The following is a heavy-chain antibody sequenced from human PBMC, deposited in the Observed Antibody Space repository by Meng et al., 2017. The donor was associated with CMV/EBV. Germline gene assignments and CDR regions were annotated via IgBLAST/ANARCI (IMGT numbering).Heavy chain of an antibody. D-gene: IGHD6-13*01. CDR2: INPSGGST. Sequence: GQLWQFEAEVKKPGASVNVSFKAAGYTFTSYYIHWVRQAPGQGLEWMGIINPSGGSTRYAQKFQGRVTMTRDTSTSTVYMELSSLRSEDTAVYYCALAEYSSSLFDYWGQGTLVTVSS. V-gene: IGHV1-46*01. CDR1: GYTFTSYY. J-gene: IGHJ4*02. CDR3: ALAEYSSSLFDY.